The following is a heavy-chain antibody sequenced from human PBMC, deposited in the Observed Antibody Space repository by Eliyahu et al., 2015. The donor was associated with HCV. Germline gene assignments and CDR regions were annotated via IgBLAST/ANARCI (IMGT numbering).Heavy chain of an antibody. CDR3: ARALGKYTSSWYSIQGGAGWFDP. Sequence: QVHLQQWGAGLLKPSGDPVPHLRCLWWVLQCLLLEWIGEINHSGSTNYNASLRSRVTISVDTSKNQLNLKLTSVNAADTAVYYCARALGKYTSSWYSIQGGAGWFDPWGQGTLVTVSS. CDR2: INHSGST. V-gene: IGHV4-34*02. D-gene: IGHD6-13*01. J-gene: IGHJ5*02. CDR1: WVLQCLL.